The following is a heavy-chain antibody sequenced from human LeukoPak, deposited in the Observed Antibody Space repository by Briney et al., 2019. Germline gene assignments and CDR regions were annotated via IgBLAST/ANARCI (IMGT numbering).Heavy chain of an antibody. D-gene: IGHD1-26*01. CDR1: GYTLTELS. V-gene: IGHV1-24*01. Sequence: GASVKVSCKVSGYTLTELSMHWVRQAPGKGLEWMGGFDPEDGETIYAQKFQGRVTMTEDTSTDTAYMELSSLRAEDTAVYYCARDWRIVGATSPVGALDYWGQGTLVTVSS. J-gene: IGHJ4*02. CDR3: ARDWRIVGATSPVGALDY. CDR2: FDPEDGET.